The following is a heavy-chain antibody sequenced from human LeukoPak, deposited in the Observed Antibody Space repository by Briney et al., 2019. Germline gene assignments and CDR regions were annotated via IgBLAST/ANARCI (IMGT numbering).Heavy chain of an antibody. V-gene: IGHV4-34*01. CDR3: ARLNSRYFDWFLTNDAFDI. Sequence: PSETLSLTCAVYGGSFSGYYWSWIRQPPGKGLEWIGEINHSGSTNYNPSLKSRVTISVDTSKNQFSLKLSSVTAADTAVYYCARLNSRYFDWFLTNDAFDIWGQGTMVTVSS. J-gene: IGHJ3*02. CDR2: INHSGST. D-gene: IGHD3-9*01. CDR1: GGSFSGYY.